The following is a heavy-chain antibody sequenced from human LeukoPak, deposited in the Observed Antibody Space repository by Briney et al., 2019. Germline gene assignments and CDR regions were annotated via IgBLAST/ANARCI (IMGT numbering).Heavy chain of an antibody. J-gene: IGHJ5*02. CDR2: IYYSGGT. D-gene: IGHD2-2*01. CDR1: GGSISSYY. V-gene: IGHV4-59*01. CDR3: ARESGGYCSSTSCYVWFDP. Sequence: PSETLSLTCTVSGGSISSYYWSWIRQPPGKGLEWIGYIYYSGGTNYNPSLKSRVTISVDTSKNQFSLKLSSVTAADTAVYYCARESGGYCSSTSCYVWFDPWGQGTLVTVSS.